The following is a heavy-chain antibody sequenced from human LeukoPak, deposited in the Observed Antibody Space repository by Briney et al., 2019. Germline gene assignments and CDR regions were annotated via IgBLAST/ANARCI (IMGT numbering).Heavy chain of an antibody. CDR2: ISDSGRTI. D-gene: IGHD3-3*01. CDR3: ARGRITIFGVVPWYFDY. CDR1: GGSISSYY. Sequence: LSLTCTVSGGSISSYYWSWIRQAPGKGLEWVSYISDSGRTIFYADPVKGRFTISRDNAKNSLYLQMNSLRAEDTAVYYCARGRITIFGVVPWYFDYWGQGTLVTVSS. V-gene: IGHV3-11*04. J-gene: IGHJ4*02.